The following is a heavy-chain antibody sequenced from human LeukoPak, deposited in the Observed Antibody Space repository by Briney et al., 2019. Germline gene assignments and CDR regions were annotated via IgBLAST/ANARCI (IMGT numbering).Heavy chain of an antibody. CDR1: GFTFSDYY. J-gene: IGHJ4*02. V-gene: IGHV3-11*04. D-gene: IGHD3-22*01. Sequence: GGSLRLSCAASGFTFSDYYMSWIRQAPGKGLEWVSHISSSGSTIYYADSVKGRFTISRDNAKNSLYLQMNSLRAEDTAVYYCARRDSSGYYLDYWGQGTLVTVSS. CDR3: ARRDSSGYYLDY. CDR2: ISSSGSTI.